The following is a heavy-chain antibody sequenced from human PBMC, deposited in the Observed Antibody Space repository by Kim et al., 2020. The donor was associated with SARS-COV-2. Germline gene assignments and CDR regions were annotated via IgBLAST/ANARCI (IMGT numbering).Heavy chain of an antibody. Sequence: ASVKVSCKSSGYSFTTYGLSWVRQAPGQGLEWMGWISTHDGKTNYAQKPQGRVTMTTDTSTSTVYMELRSLTPDDTAVYYCARVLLAARPPYYYGMYVWG. CDR3: ARVLLAARPPYYYGMYV. J-gene: IGHJ6*01. D-gene: IGHD6-6*01. V-gene: IGHV1-18*04. CDR1: GYSFTTYG. CDR2: ISTHDGKT.